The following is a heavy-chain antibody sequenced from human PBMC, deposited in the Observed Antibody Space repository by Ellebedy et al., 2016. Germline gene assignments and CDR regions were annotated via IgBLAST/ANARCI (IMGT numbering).Heavy chain of an antibody. Sequence: GESLKISXAASGFTFSSYGMHWVRQAPGKGLEWVAVIWYDGSNKYYADSVKGRFTISRDNSKNTLYLQMNSLRAEDTAVYYCAKTPREMATRSAFDYWGQGTLVTVSS. CDR2: IWYDGSNK. D-gene: IGHD5-24*01. V-gene: IGHV3-33*06. J-gene: IGHJ4*02. CDR3: AKTPREMATRSAFDY. CDR1: GFTFSSYG.